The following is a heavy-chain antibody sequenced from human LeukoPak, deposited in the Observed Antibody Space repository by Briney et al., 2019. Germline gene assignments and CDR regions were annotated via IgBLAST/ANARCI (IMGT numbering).Heavy chain of an antibody. CDR3: ARESYSSSTSGLHY. CDR2: IYSSGNT. Sequence: SETLSLTCTVSGGSISNYYWSWIRQAAGKGLEWIGRIYSSGNTNYNPSLKSRVTMSIDRSKNQFSLKLGSATAADTAVYYCARESYSSSTSGLHYWGQGTLVTVSS. CDR1: GGSISNYY. V-gene: IGHV4-4*07. J-gene: IGHJ4*02. D-gene: IGHD6-6*01.